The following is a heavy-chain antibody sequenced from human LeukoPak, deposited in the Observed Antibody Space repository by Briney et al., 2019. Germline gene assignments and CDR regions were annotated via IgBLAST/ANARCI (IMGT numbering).Heavy chain of an antibody. J-gene: IGHJ4*02. D-gene: IGHD3-10*01. CDR1: GFTFSSYW. V-gene: IGHV3-7*01. CDR2: IKKDGSEK. Sequence: GGSLRLSCAASGFTFSSYWMSWVRQVPGKGLEWVANIKKDGSEKKYVDSVKGRFTISRDNAENSLYLQMNSLRAEDTAVYYCAKVHRYYGSGSYLDYWGQGTLVTVSS. CDR3: AKVHRYYGSGSYLDY.